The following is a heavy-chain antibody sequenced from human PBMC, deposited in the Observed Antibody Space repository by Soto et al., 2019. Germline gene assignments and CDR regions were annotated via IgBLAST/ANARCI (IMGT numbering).Heavy chain of an antibody. Sequence: ASVKVSCKASGYTFTSYAMHWVRQAPGQRLEWMGWINAGNGKTKYAQKFQGRVTMTEDTSTHTAYMELSSLRSEDTAVYYCATASRYYYDSSGFYNWFDPWGQGTLVTVSS. CDR3: ATASRYYYDSSGFYNWFDP. CDR1: GYTFTSYA. V-gene: IGHV1-3*01. CDR2: INAGNGKT. D-gene: IGHD3-22*01. J-gene: IGHJ5*02.